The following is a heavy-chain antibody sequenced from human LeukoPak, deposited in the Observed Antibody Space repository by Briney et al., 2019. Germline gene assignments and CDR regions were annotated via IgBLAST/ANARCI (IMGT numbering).Heavy chain of an antibody. CDR1: GGSFSGYY. CDR3: ARGRRTRGCCTNGVCYGHPVDY. D-gene: IGHD2-8*01. Sequence: SETLSLTCAVYGGSFSGYYWSRIRQPPGKGLEWIGEINHSGSTNYNPSLKSRVTISVDTSKNQFSLKLSSVTAADTAVYYCARGRRTRGCCTNGVCYGHPVDYWGQGTLVTVSS. V-gene: IGHV4-34*01. J-gene: IGHJ4*02. CDR2: INHSGST.